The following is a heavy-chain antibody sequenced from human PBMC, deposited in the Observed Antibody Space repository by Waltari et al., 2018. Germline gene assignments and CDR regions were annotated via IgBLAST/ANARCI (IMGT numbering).Heavy chain of an antibody. D-gene: IGHD6-13*01. CDR2: IRRGSSYI. CDR3: VRGGLGQLFDY. CDR1: EFTFSPYS. Sequence: EVQLVESGGGLVKPGGSLRLSCAASEFTFSPYSMTWVRQAPGKGLEWVSSIRRGSSYIYYADSVEGRFTISRDNAKNSLYLQMNSLRAEDTAVYYYVRGGLGQLFDYWGQGTLVTVSS. J-gene: IGHJ4*02. V-gene: IGHV3-21*01.